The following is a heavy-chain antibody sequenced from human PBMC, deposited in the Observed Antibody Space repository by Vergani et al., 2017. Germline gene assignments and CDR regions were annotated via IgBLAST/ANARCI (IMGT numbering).Heavy chain of an antibody. J-gene: IGHJ6*03. CDR2: IYYSVTT. CDR3: ERQKDYYMDV. V-gene: IGHV4-31*03. Sequence: QVQLQESGPGLVKPSQTLSLTCSASGAYVGSGGSYWSWVRQRPGMGLDWIGYIYYSVTTYSNPSLESRLTISLDTTKNHLSLKLTSVTAADTAVYYCERQKDYYMDVWGKGATVTVS. CDR1: GAYVGSGGSY.